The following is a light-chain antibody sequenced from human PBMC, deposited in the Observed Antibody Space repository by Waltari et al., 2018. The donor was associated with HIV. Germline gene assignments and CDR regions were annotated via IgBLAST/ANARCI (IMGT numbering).Light chain of an antibody. CDR2: DAS. J-gene: IGKJ1*01. V-gene: IGKV3D-15*01. Sequence: VMTQSPVTLSVSPGARVTLSCRASQTVNSTLAWYQQKLGQAPRLRVYDASTRATGTPARCSGSGSGTEFTLTVSSLQPEEFAVYYCQQYDNWLGTFGPGTKV. CDR3: QQYDNWLGT. CDR1: QTVNST.